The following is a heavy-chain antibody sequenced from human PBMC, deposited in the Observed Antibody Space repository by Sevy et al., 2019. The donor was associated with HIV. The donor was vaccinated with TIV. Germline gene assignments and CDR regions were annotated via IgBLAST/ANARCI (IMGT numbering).Heavy chain of an antibody. V-gene: IGHV3-23*01. CDR3: AKTLVGAPTGGFQH. Sequence: GGSLRLSCAASGFTFSSYAMSWVRQAPGKGLEWVSDISGSGGSTYYADSVKGRFTISRDNSKNTLYLQMNSLRAEDTAVYYCAKTLVGAPTGGFQHWGQGTLVTVSS. CDR1: GFTFSSYA. D-gene: IGHD1-26*01. J-gene: IGHJ1*01. CDR2: ISGSGGST.